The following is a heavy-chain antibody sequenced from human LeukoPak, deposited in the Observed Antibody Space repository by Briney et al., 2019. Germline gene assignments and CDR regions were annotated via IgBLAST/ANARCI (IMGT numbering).Heavy chain of an antibody. J-gene: IGHJ6*02. Sequence: GGSLRLSCAASGFTFSDYYMSWIRQAPGKGLEWVSYISSSGSTIYYADSVKGRFTISRDNAKNSLYLQMNSLGAEDTAVYYCAREHSSGWYYYYGMDVWGQGTTVTVSS. CDR2: ISSSGSTI. CDR3: AREHSSGWYYYYGMDV. CDR1: GFTFSDYY. D-gene: IGHD6-19*01. V-gene: IGHV3-11*01.